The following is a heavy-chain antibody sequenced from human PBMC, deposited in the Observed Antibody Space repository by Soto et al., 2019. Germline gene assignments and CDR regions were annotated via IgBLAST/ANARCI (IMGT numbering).Heavy chain of an antibody. CDR1: GGSFSGYY. CDR3: ARGLYSSGWYSWFDP. Sequence: SETLSLPCTVYGGSFSGYYWSWIRQPPGKGLEWIGEINHSGSTNYNPSLKSRVTISVDPSKNQFSLKLSSVTAADTAVYYCARGLYSSGWYSWFDPWGQGTLVTVSS. CDR2: INHSGST. D-gene: IGHD6-19*01. J-gene: IGHJ5*02. V-gene: IGHV4-34*01.